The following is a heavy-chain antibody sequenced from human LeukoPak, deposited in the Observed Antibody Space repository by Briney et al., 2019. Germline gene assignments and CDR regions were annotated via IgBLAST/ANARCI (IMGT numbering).Heavy chain of an antibody. CDR1: GYSFTSYW. CDR3: ARAGGYCSSTSCYVGYFDY. D-gene: IGHD2-2*01. Sequence: GESLKISSKGSGYSFTSYWIGWVHQMPGKGLEWMGIIYPGDSDTRYSPSFQGQVTISADKSISTAYLQWSSLKASDTAMYYCARAGGYCSSTSCYVGYFDYWGQGTLVTVSS. J-gene: IGHJ4*02. V-gene: IGHV5-51*07. CDR2: IYPGDSDT.